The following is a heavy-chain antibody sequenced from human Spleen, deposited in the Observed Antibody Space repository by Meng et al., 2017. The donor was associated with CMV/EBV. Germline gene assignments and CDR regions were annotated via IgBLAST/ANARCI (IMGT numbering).Heavy chain of an antibody. CDR3: AREGGGYSSRHLPRAFDI. J-gene: IGHJ3*02. CDR2: IHPHRGDT. V-gene: IGHV1-2*02. Sequence: ASVKVSCKASGYTFTAHYFHWVRQAPGQGLEWMGWIHPHRGDTNYAQQFQGRVTLTRDTSINTAYMELSRLRSDDTAVYYCAREGGGYSSRHLPRAFDIWGQGTMVTVSS. D-gene: IGHD6-13*01. CDR1: GYTFTAHY.